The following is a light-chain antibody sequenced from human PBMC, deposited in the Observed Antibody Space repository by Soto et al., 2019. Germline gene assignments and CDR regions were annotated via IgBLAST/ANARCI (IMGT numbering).Light chain of an antibody. Sequence: QSLLTQPASVSGSPGQSITISCTGTSSDVGSYNLVSWYQQHPGKAPKLMIYEVSKRPSGVSNRFSGSKSGNTASLTISGLQAEDEADYYCCSYAGSSTHYVFGTGTKATVL. CDR3: CSYAGSSTHYV. CDR2: EVS. CDR1: SSDVGSYNL. J-gene: IGLJ1*01. V-gene: IGLV2-23*02.